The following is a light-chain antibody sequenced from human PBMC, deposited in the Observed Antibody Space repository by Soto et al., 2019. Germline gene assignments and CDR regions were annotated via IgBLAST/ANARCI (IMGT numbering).Light chain of an antibody. V-gene: IGKV3-15*01. CDR3: QQYNNWPPIT. J-gene: IGKJ5*01. CDR1: QSVSSN. CDR2: GAS. Sequence: IVMTQSPATLSVSPGERATLSCRASQSVSSNLAWYQQKPDQAPRLLIYGASTRATGIPARFSGSGSGTEFTLTITSLQSEGFAVFYCQQYNNWPPITFGQGTRLEIK.